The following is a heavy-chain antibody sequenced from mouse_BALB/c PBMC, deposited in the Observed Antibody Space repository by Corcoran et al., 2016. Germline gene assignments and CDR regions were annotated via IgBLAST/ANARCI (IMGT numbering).Heavy chain of an antibody. Sequence: EVQLQQSGPELVKPGASVKMSCKASGYTFTSYVMHWVKQKPGQGLEWIGYINPYNDGTKYNEKFKGKATLTSDKSSRTAYMERSSLTSEDSACYYCARSYYGSSYWYFVVWGAGTTVTVSS. V-gene: IGHV1S136*01. CDR1: GYTFTSYV. CDR2: INPYNDGT. CDR3: ARSYYGSSYWYFVV. D-gene: IGHD1-1*01. J-gene: IGHJ1*01.